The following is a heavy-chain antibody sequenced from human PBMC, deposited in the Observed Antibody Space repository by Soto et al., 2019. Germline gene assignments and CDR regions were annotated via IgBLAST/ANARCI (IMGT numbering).Heavy chain of an antibody. J-gene: IGHJ4*02. D-gene: IGHD3-22*01. CDR2: ITAYNGNT. V-gene: IGHV1-18*01. CDR1: GYTFSSYG. Sequence: QVQLVQSGVEVKKPGASVMVSCKASGYTFSSYGINWVRQAPGQGLEWMGWITAYNGNTNYAQKFQGRVTMTTDTSTSTAYMEVRSLKSDDTAVYYCARDSWPVYYDATGDPFDNWGQGTLVTVSS. CDR3: ARDSWPVYYDATGDPFDN.